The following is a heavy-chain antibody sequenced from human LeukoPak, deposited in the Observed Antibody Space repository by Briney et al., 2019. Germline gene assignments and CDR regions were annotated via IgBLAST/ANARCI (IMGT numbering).Heavy chain of an antibody. CDR2: IYHSGST. CDR3: ARDYYDSSGHLLIDY. V-gene: IGHV4-4*02. J-gene: IGHJ4*02. CDR1: GGSISSSNW. D-gene: IGHD3-22*01. Sequence: PSETLSLTCAVPGGSISSSNWWSWVRQPPGKGLEWIGEIYHSGSTNYNPSLKSRVTISVDKSKNQFSLKLSSVTAADTAVYYCARDYYDSSGHLLIDYWGQGTLVTVSS.